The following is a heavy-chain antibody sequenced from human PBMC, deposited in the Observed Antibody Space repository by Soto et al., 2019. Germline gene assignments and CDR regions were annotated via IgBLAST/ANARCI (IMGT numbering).Heavy chain of an antibody. CDR1: GFTFSSYW. Sequence: LRLSCAASGFTFSSYWMHWVRQAPGKGLVWVSRINSDGSSTSYADSVKGRFTISRDNAKNTLYLQMNSLRAEDTAVYYCARGGIAAAVPGGYYYYGMDVWGQGTTVTVSS. J-gene: IGHJ6*02. V-gene: IGHV3-74*01. D-gene: IGHD6-13*01. CDR2: INSDGSST. CDR3: ARGGIAAAVPGGYYYYGMDV.